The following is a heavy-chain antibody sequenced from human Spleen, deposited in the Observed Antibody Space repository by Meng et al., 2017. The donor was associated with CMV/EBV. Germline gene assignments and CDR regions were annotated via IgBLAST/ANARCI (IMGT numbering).Heavy chain of an antibody. D-gene: IGHD3-3*01. CDR3: ARDESDFWSGYQGTPFDY. CDR2: IYYSGST. J-gene: IGHJ4*02. Sequence: QRQPAEAGPGLVKPSGTLSLPCTVSGGSISSSSYYWGWIRQPPGKGLEWIGSIYYSGSTYYNPSLKSRVTISVDTSKNQFSLKLSSVTAADTAVYYCARDESDFWSGYQGTPFDYWGQGTLVTVSS. V-gene: IGHV4-39*07. CDR1: GGSISSSSYY.